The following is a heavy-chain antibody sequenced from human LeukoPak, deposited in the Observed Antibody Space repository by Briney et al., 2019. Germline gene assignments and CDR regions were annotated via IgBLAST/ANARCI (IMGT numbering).Heavy chain of an antibody. D-gene: IGHD3-3*01. J-gene: IGHJ5*02. CDR1: GGSFSGYY. CDR2: INHSGST. Sequence: SETLSLTCAVYGGSFSGYYWSWIRQPPGKGLEWIGEINHSGSTNYNPSLKSQVTISVDTSKNQFSLKLSSVTAADTAVYYCARGRITIFGVASRFDPWGQGTLVTVSS. V-gene: IGHV4-34*01. CDR3: ARGRITIFGVASRFDP.